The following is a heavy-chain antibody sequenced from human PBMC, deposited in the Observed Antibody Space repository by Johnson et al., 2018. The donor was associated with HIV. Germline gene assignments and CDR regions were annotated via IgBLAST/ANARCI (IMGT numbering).Heavy chain of an antibody. CDR1: GFTFSSYD. J-gene: IGHJ3*02. V-gene: IGHV3-13*01. CDR2: IGTAGDT. Sequence: VQLVESGGGLVQLGGSLRLSCEASGFTFSSYDMHWVRQATGKGLEWVSAIGTAGDTYYPGSVKGRFTISRDNSKNTLYLQMNSLRAEDTAVYYCARENWGQRMNAFDIWGQGTMVTVSS. CDR3: ARENWGQRMNAFDI. D-gene: IGHD7-27*01.